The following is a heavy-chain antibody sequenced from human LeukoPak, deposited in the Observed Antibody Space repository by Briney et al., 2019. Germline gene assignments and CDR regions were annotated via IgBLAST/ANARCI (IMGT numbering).Heavy chain of an antibody. J-gene: IGHJ3*02. D-gene: IGHD6-19*01. CDR2: ISSSGSTI. CDR3: ARRPQWVGAFDI. Sequence: GGSLRLSCAASGFTFSSYGMHWVRQAPGKGLEWVSYISSSGSTIYYADSVKGRFTISRDNAKNSLYLQMNSLRAEDTAVYYCARRPQWVGAFDIWGQGTMVTVSS. V-gene: IGHV3-48*04. CDR1: GFTFSSYG.